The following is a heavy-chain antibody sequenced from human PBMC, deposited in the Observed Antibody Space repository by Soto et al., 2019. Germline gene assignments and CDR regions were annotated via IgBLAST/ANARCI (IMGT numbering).Heavy chain of an antibody. J-gene: IGHJ4*02. CDR1: GGSISSYY. CDR3: ARGGFIAARPFDY. Sequence: SQTLSLTCTVSGGSISSYYWSWIRQPPGKGLEWIGYIYYSGSTNYNPSLKSRVTISVDTSKNQFSLKLSSVTAADTAVYYCARGGFIAARPFDYWGQGTLVTVSS. CDR2: IYYSGST. D-gene: IGHD6-6*01. V-gene: IGHV4-59*01.